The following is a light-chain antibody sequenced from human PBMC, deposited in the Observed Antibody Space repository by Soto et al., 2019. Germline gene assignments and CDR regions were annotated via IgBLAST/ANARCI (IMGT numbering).Light chain of an antibody. CDR3: QLYFSYPLT. J-gene: IGKJ4*01. CDR1: QTISYTSINKTY. V-gene: IGKV4-1*01. Sequence: SLMTQSPASLAVSLGERATISCKSSQTISYTSINKTYLAWYQQRPGQPPKLLIYWASIRGSGVPDRLSGSGFGTDFTLTISSLQTEDVAVYYCQLYFSYPLTFCGGTNEDNK. CDR2: WAS.